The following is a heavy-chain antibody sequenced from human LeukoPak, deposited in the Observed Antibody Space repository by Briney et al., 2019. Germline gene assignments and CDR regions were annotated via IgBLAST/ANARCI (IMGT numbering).Heavy chain of an antibody. CDR2: ITWDGDST. CDR1: GFTFDDYS. J-gene: IGHJ4*02. V-gene: IGHV3-43*01. CDR3: VKASSSWSELEY. D-gene: IGHD6-13*01. Sequence: GGSLRLSCGASGFTFDDYSMHWVRQAPGKGLEWVSLITWDGDSTYYADSVRGRFTISRDNSEKSLYLQMNSLRTEDTALYYCVKASSSWSELEYWGQGTLVTVSS.